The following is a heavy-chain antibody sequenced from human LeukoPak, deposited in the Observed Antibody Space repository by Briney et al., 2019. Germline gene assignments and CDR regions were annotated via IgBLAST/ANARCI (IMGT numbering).Heavy chain of an antibody. CDR2: MSGSGDGT. V-gene: IGHV3-23*01. Sequence: PGGSLRLSCAASGFAFSNFAMSWVRQAPGKGLEWVSAMSGSGDGTYYADSVKGRFTISRDNSKNTLYLQMNSLRAGDTAVYYCAKMMGQRLYDYCMDVWGKGTTVTVSS. CDR3: AKMMGQRLYDYCMDV. J-gene: IGHJ6*03. CDR1: GFAFSNFA. D-gene: IGHD3-16*01.